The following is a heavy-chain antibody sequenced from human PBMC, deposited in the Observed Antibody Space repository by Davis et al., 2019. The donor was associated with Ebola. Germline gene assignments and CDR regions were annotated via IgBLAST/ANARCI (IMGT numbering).Heavy chain of an antibody. CDR2: ISAYNGNT. J-gene: IGHJ3*02. CDR3: ARDLGDGYSHAFDI. D-gene: IGHD5-24*01. V-gene: IGHV1-18*01. Sequence: ASVKVSCKASGGTFSSYGISWVRQAPGQGLEWMGWISAYNGNTNYAQKLQGRVTMTTDTSTSTAYMELRSLRSDDTAVYYCARDLGDGYSHAFDIWGQGTMVTVSS. CDR1: GGTFSSYG.